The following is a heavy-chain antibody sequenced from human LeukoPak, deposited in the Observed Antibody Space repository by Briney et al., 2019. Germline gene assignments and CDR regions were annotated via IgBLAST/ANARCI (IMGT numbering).Heavy chain of an antibody. J-gene: IGHJ6*03. CDR1: GFTFSSYA. CDR2: ISGSGGST. CDR3: AKGDYDILTGWAGIYYYMDV. V-gene: IGHV3-23*01. Sequence: PGGSLRLSCAASGFTFSSYAMSWVRQAPGKGLEWVSTISGSGGSTYYADSVKGRFTISRDNSKNTLYLQMNSLRAEDTAVHYCAKGDYDILTGWAGIYYYMDVWGKGTTVTVSS. D-gene: IGHD3-9*01.